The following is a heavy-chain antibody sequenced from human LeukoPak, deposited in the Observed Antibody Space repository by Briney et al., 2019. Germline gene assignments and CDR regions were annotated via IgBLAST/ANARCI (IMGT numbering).Heavy chain of an antibody. D-gene: IGHD2-21*02. CDR3: ATKTVRDVTPFDY. CDR1: GYTFTGYY. V-gene: IGHV1-2*02. J-gene: IGHJ4*02. CDR2: INPNSDGT. Sequence: ASVKVSCKASGYTFTGYYMHWVRQAPGQGLEWMGWINPNSDGTNYAQKFQGRVTMTRDTSISTAYMELSRLRSDDTAVYYCATKTVRDVTPFDYWGQGTLVTVSS.